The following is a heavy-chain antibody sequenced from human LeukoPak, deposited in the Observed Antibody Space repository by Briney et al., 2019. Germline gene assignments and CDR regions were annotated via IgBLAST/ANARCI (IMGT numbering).Heavy chain of an antibody. CDR1: GFTFSNYW. V-gene: IGHV3-7*01. J-gene: IGHJ4*02. D-gene: IGHD1-26*01. CDR2: IKQDGSEK. CDR3: ARDSGATFDY. Sequence: PGGSLRLSCAASGFTFSNYWMRWVRQAPGKGLEWVANIKQDGSEKYYVDSVKGRFTISRDNAKNSLYLQMNSLRVEDTAVYYCARDSGATFDYWGQGTLVTVSS.